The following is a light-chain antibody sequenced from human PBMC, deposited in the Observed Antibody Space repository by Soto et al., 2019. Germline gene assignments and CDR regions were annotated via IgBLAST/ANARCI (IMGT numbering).Light chain of an antibody. V-gene: IGLV4-69*01. CDR1: SGHSNYA. CDR2: LNSDGSH. J-gene: IGLJ3*02. CDR3: QTWGTGSWV. Sequence: QSVLTQSPSASASLGASVKLTCTLSSGHSNYAIAWHQQQPEKGPRHLMKLNSDGSHSKGDGIPDRFSGSSSGAERYLTISSLQSEDEADYYCQTWGTGSWVFGGGTKLTVL.